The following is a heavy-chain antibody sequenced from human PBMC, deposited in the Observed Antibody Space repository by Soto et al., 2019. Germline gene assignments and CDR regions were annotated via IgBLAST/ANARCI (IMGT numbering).Heavy chain of an antibody. CDR2: ISNIGGST. V-gene: IGHV3-23*01. CDR1: GFTFSSYA. Sequence: EVQLLESGGGLVQPGGSLRLSCAASGFTFSSYAMSWVRQAPGKGLEWVSAISNIGGSTYYADSVTGRFTISRDNSTNSLYLQMNGLGAADTAVYYCAKPRYSWHFEAFDIWGQGPMVTFSS. CDR3: AKPRYSWHFEAFDI. D-gene: IGHD1-1*01. J-gene: IGHJ3*02.